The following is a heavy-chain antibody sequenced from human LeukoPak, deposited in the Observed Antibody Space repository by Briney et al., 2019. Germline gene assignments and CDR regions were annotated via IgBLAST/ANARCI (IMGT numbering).Heavy chain of an antibody. CDR1: GFTFSSHW. Sequence: GGSLRLSCAASGFTFSSHWMSWVRQAPGKGLEWVANIKQDGSEKYYVDSVKGRFTISRDNAKNSLYLQMNSLRAEDTAVYYCARERYYDYFDYWGQGTLVTVSS. CDR2: IKQDGSEK. CDR3: ARERYYDYFDY. J-gene: IGHJ4*02. V-gene: IGHV3-7*01. D-gene: IGHD3-10*01.